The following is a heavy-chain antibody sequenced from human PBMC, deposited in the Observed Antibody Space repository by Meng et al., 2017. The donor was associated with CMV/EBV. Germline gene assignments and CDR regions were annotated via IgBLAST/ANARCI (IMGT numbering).Heavy chain of an antibody. CDR3: ARDDPRTSGRVCAFDI. CDR1: GFTFSSYS. CDR2: ISSSSSYI. D-gene: IGHD6-25*01. Sequence: GESLKISCAAPGFTFSSYSMNWVRQAPGKGLEWVSSISSSSSYIYYADSVKGRFTISRDNAKNSLYLQMNSLRAEDTAVYYCARDDPRTSGRVCAFDIWGQGTMVTVSS. J-gene: IGHJ3*02. V-gene: IGHV3-21*01.